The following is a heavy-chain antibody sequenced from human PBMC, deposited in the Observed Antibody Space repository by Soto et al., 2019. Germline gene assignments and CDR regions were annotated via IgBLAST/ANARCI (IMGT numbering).Heavy chain of an antibody. J-gene: IGHJ4*02. Sequence: EVQLVESGGGLVKPGGPLRLSFAASGFIFSDYSMNWVRQAPGKGLEWVSSISGSRGYIYYGDSVKGRCTISRDNAKNSVVLQMNNLRAEDTAVYYCARDWAAALDYWGPGTLVTVSS. V-gene: IGHV3-21*02. CDR3: ARDWAAALDY. D-gene: IGHD6-13*01. CDR1: GFIFSDYS. CDR2: ISGSRGYI.